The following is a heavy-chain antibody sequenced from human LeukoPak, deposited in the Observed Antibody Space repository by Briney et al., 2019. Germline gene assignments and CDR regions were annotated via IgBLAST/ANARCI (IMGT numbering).Heavy chain of an antibody. CDR1: GASISTSTYY. J-gene: IGHJ4*02. Sequence: SETLSLTCTVSGASISTSTYYWGWIRQPPRKGLEWIASIYYIGITYYNPSLRSRVTISVETSKNHFSLKLSSVTAADTAIYYCASDYGDSYHFDYWGQGTLVTVSS. CDR3: ASDYGDSYHFDY. D-gene: IGHD4-17*01. CDR2: IYYIGIT. V-gene: IGHV4-39*02.